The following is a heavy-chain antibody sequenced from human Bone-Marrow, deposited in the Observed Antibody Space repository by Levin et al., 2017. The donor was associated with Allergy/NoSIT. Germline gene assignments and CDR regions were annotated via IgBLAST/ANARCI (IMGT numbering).Heavy chain of an antibody. CDR1: GGSISGFY. CDR2: VFDNGRS. J-gene: IGHJ2*01. CDR3: ARSDYGDYLRNWYFDV. V-gene: IGHV4-59*01. Sequence: PSETLSLTCSIPGGSISGFYWNWIRQAPGKGLEWIGYVFDNGRSNSNSALQSRVTISLDTSRNQFSLKLTSVTAADTAFYFCARSDYGDYLRNWYFDVWGRGTLVTVSS. D-gene: IGHD4-17*01.